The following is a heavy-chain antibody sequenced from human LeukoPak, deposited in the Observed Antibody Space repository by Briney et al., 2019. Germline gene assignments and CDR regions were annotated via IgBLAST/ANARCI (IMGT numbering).Heavy chain of an antibody. J-gene: IGHJ5*02. D-gene: IGHD5-24*01. CDR3: ARELDGNGGWFDP. CDR1: GDSISDYY. CDR2: VYYSGST. V-gene: IGHV4-59*01. Sequence: SETLSLTCTVSGDSISDYYWSWIRQPLGKGLEWIGEVYYSGSTHYNPFLKSRVTISINTSKNEFSLRLTSVTAADTAVYYCARELDGNGGWFDPWGQGTLVTVSS.